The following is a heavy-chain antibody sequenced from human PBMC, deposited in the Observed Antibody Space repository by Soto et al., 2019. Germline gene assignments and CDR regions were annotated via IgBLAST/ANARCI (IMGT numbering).Heavy chain of an antibody. J-gene: IGHJ4*02. CDR2: ISQDGISA. V-gene: IGHV3-74*01. CDR1: GFAFGSYW. D-gene: IGHD1-20*01. Sequence: EVRLVESGGGLVQPGESLRLSCAASGFAFGSYWMHWVRQAPGKGLVWVSRISQDGISATQADSVKGRFTVSRDNAKNTRYRDVDTLRAYYAAVYYCLRDQRNWPEFADQWGQGTLVTVSS. CDR3: LRDQRNWPEFADQ.